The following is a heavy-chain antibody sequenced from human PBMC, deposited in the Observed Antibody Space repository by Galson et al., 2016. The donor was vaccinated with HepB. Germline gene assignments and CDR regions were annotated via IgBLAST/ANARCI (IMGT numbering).Heavy chain of an antibody. Sequence: SLRLSCAASGFDFGYYAMSWVRQAPGKGLEWVSGMSGSGDITNYADSVKGRFRISRDNSKSTLYLQMNSLRADDTAVYYCAKDREPVRYLGMDVWGQGTTVTVSS. CDR1: GFDFGYYA. CDR3: AKDREPVRYLGMDV. D-gene: IGHD1-26*01. V-gene: IGHV3-23*01. J-gene: IGHJ6*02. CDR2: MSGSGDIT.